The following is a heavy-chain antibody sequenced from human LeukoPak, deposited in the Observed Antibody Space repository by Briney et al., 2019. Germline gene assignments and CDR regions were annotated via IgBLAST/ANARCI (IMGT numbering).Heavy chain of an antibody. CDR2: ISSSSSYI. V-gene: IGHV3-21*01. CDR3: AREPTYSSSWYTTCDF. D-gene: IGHD6-13*01. J-gene: IGHJ4*02. Sequence: GGSLRLSCAASGFTFSSYRMNWVRQAPGKGLEWVSSISSSSSYIYYADSVKGRFTISRDNAKNSLYLQMNSLRAEDTAVYYCAREPTYSSSWYTTCDFWGQGTLVTVSS. CDR1: GFTFSSYR.